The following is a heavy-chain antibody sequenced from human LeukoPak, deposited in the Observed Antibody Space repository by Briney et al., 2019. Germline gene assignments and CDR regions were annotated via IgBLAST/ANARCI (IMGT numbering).Heavy chain of an antibody. D-gene: IGHD6-19*01. Sequence: SETLSLTCTVSGASISNYYWSWIRQPAGRGLEWIGRIHTSGRTDYNPSLKSRVTMSVDTSKNQFSLRLSSVTAADTAVYYCARKGGGSSGFDYWGQGTLVTVSS. V-gene: IGHV4-4*07. CDR2: IHTSGRT. CDR1: GASISNYY. CDR3: ARKGGGSSGFDY. J-gene: IGHJ4*02.